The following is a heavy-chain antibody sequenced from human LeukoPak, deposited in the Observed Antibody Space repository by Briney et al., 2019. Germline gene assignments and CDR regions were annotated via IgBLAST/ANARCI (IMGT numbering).Heavy chain of an antibody. V-gene: IGHV1-3*01. J-gene: IGHJ5*02. D-gene: IGHD2-2*01. CDR3: ARALVVVVPAARSEYNWFDP. CDR1: GYTFTSYA. Sequence: ASVQVSCKASGYTFTSYAMHWVRQAPGRRREWLGWIYAGNGNTKYSQKFQGRVTITRDTSASTAYMELSSLRSEDTAVYYCARALVVVVPAARSEYNWFDPWGQGTLVTVSS. CDR2: IYAGNGNT.